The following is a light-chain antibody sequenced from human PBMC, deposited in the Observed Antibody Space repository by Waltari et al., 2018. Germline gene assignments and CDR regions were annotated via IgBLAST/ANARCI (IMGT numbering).Light chain of an antibody. CDR2: EVH. Sequence: QSALTQPASVSGTPGQSITISCTGTTSDVGNYDLVSWYQPHPGKAPKLLICEVHNRRSGVSSRCSGSKSGNTASLTISGLQAEDEADYYCCSYAGRGTYVFGSGTKVTVL. V-gene: IGLV2-23*02. J-gene: IGLJ1*01. CDR1: TSDVGNYDL. CDR3: CSYAGRGTYV.